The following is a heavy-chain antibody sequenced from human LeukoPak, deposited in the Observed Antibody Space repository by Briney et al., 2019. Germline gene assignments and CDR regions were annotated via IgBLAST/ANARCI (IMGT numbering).Heavy chain of an antibody. CDR3: ARDANDSSGYYPKHDAFDI. CDR2: MNPNSGGT. V-gene: IGHV1-2*02. D-gene: IGHD3-22*01. Sequence: GASVKVSCKASGYTFTGYYMHWVRQAPGRGLEWMGWMNPNSGGTNYAQKFQGRVTMTRDTSISTAYMELSRLRSDDTAGYYCARDANDSSGYYPKHDAFDIWGQGTMVTVSS. CDR1: GYTFTGYY. J-gene: IGHJ3*02.